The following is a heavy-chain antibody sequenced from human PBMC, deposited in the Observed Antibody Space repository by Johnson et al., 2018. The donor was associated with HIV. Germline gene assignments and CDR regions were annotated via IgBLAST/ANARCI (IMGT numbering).Heavy chain of an antibody. Sequence: VQLVESGGGVVRPGGSLRLSCAASGFTVSSNYMSWVRQAPGKGLEWVSVIYSGGSTYYADSVKGRFTISRDNSKNTLYLQMNSLRAEDTAVYYCALSGSSVVVAFDIWGQGTRVTVSS. CDR2: IYSGGST. CDR1: GFTVSSNY. D-gene: IGHD6-6*01. V-gene: IGHV3-66*01. J-gene: IGHJ3*02. CDR3: ALSGSSVVVAFDI.